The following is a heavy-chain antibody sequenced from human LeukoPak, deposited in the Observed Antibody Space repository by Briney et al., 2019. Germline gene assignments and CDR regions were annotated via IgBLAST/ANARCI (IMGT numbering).Heavy chain of an antibody. D-gene: IGHD6-19*01. CDR2: IHYNGSP. J-gene: IGHJ4*02. Sequence: SETLSLTCTVSGGSISSYSWSWIRQPPGKGLEWIGYIHYNGSPNYNPSLKSRVTISVDTSKNQFSLKLSSVTAADTAVYYCARDDTGYSSGWSKDFDYWGQGTLVTVSS. CDR1: GGSISSYS. V-gene: IGHV4-59*01. CDR3: ARDDTGYSSGWSKDFDY.